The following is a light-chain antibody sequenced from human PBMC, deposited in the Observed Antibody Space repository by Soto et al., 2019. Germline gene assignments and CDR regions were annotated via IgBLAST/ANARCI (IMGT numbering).Light chain of an antibody. CDR3: QQYGSPPMYT. J-gene: IGKJ2*01. CDR1: QSVSSN. V-gene: IGKV3-20*01. Sequence: EIVMTQSLATLSVSPWERATLSCRASQSVSSNLAWYQQKPGQAPRLLIYGASSRATGIPDRFSGSGSGTDFTLTISRLEPEDFATYYCQQYGSPPMYTFGQGTKADIK. CDR2: GAS.